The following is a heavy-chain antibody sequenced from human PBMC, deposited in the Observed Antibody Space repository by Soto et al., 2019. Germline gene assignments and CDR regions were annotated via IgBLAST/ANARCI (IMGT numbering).Heavy chain of an antibody. Sequence: SVKVSCKASGGTFSSYAISWVRQAPGQGLEWMGGIIPIFGTANYAQKFQGRVTITADESTSTAYMELSSLRSDDTAVYYCAREEVLRYFDWLSLYGMDVWG. D-gene: IGHD3-9*01. CDR2: IIPIFGTA. V-gene: IGHV1-69*13. CDR3: AREEVLRYFDWLSLYGMDV. CDR1: GGTFSSYA. J-gene: IGHJ6*01.